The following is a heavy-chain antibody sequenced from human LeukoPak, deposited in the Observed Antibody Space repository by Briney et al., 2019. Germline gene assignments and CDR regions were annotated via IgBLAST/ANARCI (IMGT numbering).Heavy chain of an antibody. V-gene: IGHV3-30*03. Sequence: QPGGSLRLSCAASGFTFSSYGMHWVRQAPGKGLEWVAVISYDGSNKYYADSVKGRFTISRDNSKNTVYLQMNSLRAEDTATYYCARGKGSSYLSSFDYWGQGALVTVSS. D-gene: IGHD6-6*01. CDR3: ARGKGSSYLSSFDY. CDR1: GFTFSSYG. CDR2: ISYDGSNK. J-gene: IGHJ4*02.